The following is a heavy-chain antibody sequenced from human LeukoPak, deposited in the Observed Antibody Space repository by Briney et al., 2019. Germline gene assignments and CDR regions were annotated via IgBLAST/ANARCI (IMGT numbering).Heavy chain of an antibody. V-gene: IGHV4-30-2*01. Sequence: PSETLPLTCAVSGGSISSGGYSWSWIRQPPGKGLEWIGYIYHSGSTYYNPSLKSRVTISVDRSKNQFSLKLSSVTAADTAVYYCARDDCSGGSCYFGYWGQGTLVTVSS. CDR2: IYHSGST. D-gene: IGHD2-15*01. J-gene: IGHJ4*02. CDR3: ARDDCSGGSCYFGY. CDR1: GGSISSGGYS.